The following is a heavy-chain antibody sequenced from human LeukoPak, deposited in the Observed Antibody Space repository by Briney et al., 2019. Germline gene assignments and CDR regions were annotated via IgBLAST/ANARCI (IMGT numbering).Heavy chain of an antibody. V-gene: IGHV3-48*01. J-gene: IGHJ4*02. D-gene: IGHD5-24*01. CDR3: ARDYKYTFDN. CDR2: IGIDSGNT. CDR1: GFTFSDYS. Sequence: GGSLRLSCSASGFTFSDYSMNWVPQAPGQGLEWISYIGIDSGNTNYADSVKGRFTISGDKAKNSLYLQMNSLRVEDTAVYYCARDYKYTFDNWGQGTLVTVFS.